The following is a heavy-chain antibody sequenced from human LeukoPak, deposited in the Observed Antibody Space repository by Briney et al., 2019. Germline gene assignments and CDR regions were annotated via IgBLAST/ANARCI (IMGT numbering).Heavy chain of an antibody. CDR1: GFTFSSYG. CDR3: ARGLGLRFLEWASDY. J-gene: IGHJ4*02. D-gene: IGHD3-3*01. V-gene: IGHV3-30*03. CDR2: ISYDGSNK. Sequence: GGSLRLSCAASGFTFSSYGMHWVRQAPGKGLEWVAVISYDGSNKYYADSVKGRFTISRDNSKNTLYLQMNSLRAEDTAVYYCARGLGLRFLEWASDYWGQGTPVTVSS.